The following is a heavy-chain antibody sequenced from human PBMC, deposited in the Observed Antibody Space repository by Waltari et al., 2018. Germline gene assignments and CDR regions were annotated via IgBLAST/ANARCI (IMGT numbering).Heavy chain of an antibody. Sequence: QVQLVQSGAEVKKPGASVKVSCKASGYTFTGYYMHWVRQAPGQGLEWMGRINPNSGGTNYAQKFQGRVTMTRDTSISTAYMELSRLRSDDTAVYYCARDPRIATYSGSLRWFDPWGQGTLVTVSS. CDR2: INPNSGGT. CDR1: GYTFTGYY. J-gene: IGHJ5*02. V-gene: IGHV1-2*06. D-gene: IGHD1-26*01. CDR3: ARDPRIATYSGSLRWFDP.